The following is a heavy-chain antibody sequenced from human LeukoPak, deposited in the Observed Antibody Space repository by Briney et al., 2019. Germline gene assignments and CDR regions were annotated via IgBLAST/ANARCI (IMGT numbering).Heavy chain of an antibody. CDR2: INAGNGNT. V-gene: IGHV1-3*01. Sequence: ASVKVSCKASGYTFTSYAMHWVRQAPGQRLEWMGWINAGNGNTKYSQKLQGRVTITRDTSAGTAYMELSSLRSEDTAVYYCARRVRLDAYFDYWGQGTLVTVSS. CDR1: GYTFTSYA. CDR3: ARRVRLDAYFDY. D-gene: IGHD6-25*01. J-gene: IGHJ4*02.